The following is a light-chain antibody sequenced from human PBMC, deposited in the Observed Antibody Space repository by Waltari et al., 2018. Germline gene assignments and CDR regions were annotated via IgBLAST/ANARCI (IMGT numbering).Light chain of an antibody. CDR3: QSYDISLSGHVV. Sequence: QSALTQPASVSGSPGQSITISCTGTSSDVGSYNLVSWFQQPPGKAPKLMLYEGSKRPPGVSNRFSGSKSGNTASLTISGLQAEDEADYYCQSYDISLSGHVVFGGGTKLTVL. V-gene: IGLV2-23*01. CDR2: EGS. CDR1: SSDVGSYNL. J-gene: IGLJ2*01.